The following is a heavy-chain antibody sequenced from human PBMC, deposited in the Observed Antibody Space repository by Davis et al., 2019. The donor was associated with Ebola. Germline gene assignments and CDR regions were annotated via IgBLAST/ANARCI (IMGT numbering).Heavy chain of an antibody. CDR1: GYTFTSYY. CDR2: INPSSGST. D-gene: IGHD3-22*01. Sequence: ASVKVSCKASGYTFTSYYMHWVRQAPGQGLEWMGIINPSSGSTSYAQKFQGRVTMTRDTSTSTVYMELSSLRSEDTAVYYCARGLGRGAMIVVAMVYWGQGTLVTVSS. V-gene: IGHV1-46*01. J-gene: IGHJ4*02. CDR3: ARGLGRGAMIVVAMVY.